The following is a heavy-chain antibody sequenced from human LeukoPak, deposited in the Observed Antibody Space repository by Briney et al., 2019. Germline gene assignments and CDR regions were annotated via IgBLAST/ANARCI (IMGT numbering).Heavy chain of an antibody. CDR2: IYYSGST. V-gene: IGHV4-59*08. CDR1: GGSISSYY. Sequence: PSETLSLTFTVSGGSISSYYWSWIRQPPGKGLEWIGYIYYSGSTNYNPSLKSRATISVDTSKNQFSLKLSSVTAADTAVYYCARHECSGGSCSFDYWGQGTLVTVSS. J-gene: IGHJ4*02. D-gene: IGHD2-15*01. CDR3: ARHECSGGSCSFDY.